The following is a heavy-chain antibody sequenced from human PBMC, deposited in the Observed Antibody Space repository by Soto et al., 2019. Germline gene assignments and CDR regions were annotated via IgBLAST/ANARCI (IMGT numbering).Heavy chain of an antibody. V-gene: IGHV3-74*01. CDR3: AREGMGFSNWFDP. J-gene: IGHJ5*02. Sequence: GGTLRLSCAASGITFSTHRMHWLRQDTGKGLVWVPSTNSDGSSTNYADSVKGRFTISRDNTKNTLYLQMNSLRAEDTAVYYCAREGMGFSNWFDPWGQGTVVTVSS. CDR1: GITFSTHR. D-gene: IGHD2-8*01. CDR2: TNSDGSST.